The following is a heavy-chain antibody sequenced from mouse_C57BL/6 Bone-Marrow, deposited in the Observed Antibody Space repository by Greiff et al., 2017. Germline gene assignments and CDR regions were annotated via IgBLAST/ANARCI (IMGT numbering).Heavy chain of an antibody. Sequence: QVQLQQSGAELVRPGASVTLSCKASGYTFTDYEMHWVKQTPVHGLEWIGAIDPETGGTAYNQKFKGKAILTADKSSSTAYMELRSLTSEDSAVYYYTRDTTVVAYYFDYWGQGTTLTVSS. CDR3: TRDTTVVAYYFDY. CDR1: GYTFTDYE. J-gene: IGHJ2*01. V-gene: IGHV1-15*01. D-gene: IGHD1-1*01. CDR2: IDPETGGT.